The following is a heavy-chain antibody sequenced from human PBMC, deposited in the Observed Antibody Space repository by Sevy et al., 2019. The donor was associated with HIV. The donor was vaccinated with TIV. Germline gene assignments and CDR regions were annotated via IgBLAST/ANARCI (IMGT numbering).Heavy chain of an antibody. D-gene: IGHD2-2*01. CDR1: GGTFSSYA. J-gene: IGHJ3*02. CDR2: IIPIFGTA. Sequence: ASVKVSCKASGGTFSSYAISWVRQAPGQGLEWMGRIIPIFGTANYAQKFQGRVTITADESTSTAYMELSSLRSEDTAVYYCAEGYCSSTSCLDAFDIWGQGTMVTVSS. V-gene: IGHV1-69*13. CDR3: AEGYCSSTSCLDAFDI.